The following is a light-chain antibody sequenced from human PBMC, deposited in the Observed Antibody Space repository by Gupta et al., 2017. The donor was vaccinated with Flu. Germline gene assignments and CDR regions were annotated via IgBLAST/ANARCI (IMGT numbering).Light chain of an antibody. CDR3: CSYAGRSTLV. Sequence: SALTQPAPVSASPGQSITIPCIGTSSDVGSYNLVSWYQQHPGKAPKLIIYEGSKRPSGVSNRFSGSKSGNTASLAISGLQAEDEAVYYCCSYAGRSTLVFGGGTKLTVL. CDR1: SSDVGSYNL. V-gene: IGLV2-23*01. CDR2: EGS. J-gene: IGLJ3*02.